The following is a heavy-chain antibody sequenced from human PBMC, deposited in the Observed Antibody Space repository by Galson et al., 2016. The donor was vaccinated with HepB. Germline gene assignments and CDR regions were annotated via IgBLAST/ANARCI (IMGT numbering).Heavy chain of an antibody. D-gene: IGHD3-10*01. CDR3: AKDVGREGRGFAMDV. V-gene: IGHV3-43*02. CDR2: ISGDASTT. J-gene: IGHJ6*02. CDR1: PGFTFSYYG. Sequence: SLRLSCAASPGFTFSYYGVSWVRQVPGKGLEWLSLISGDASTTYYADFVRGRFSVSRDNSKNSIYLQLNSLKPEDSAIYFCAKDVGREGRGFAMDVWGQGTTVTVS.